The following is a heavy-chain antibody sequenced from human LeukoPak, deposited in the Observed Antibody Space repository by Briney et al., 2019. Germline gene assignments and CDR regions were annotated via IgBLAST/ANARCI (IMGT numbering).Heavy chain of an antibody. CDR1: GYTFTSNY. CDR3: ARGLYDSSGYYVYYYYYMDV. Sequence: GASVKVSCKAFGYTFTSNYMHWVRQAPGQGLEWMGVISPSGGSTTYAQKFQGRVTLTRDMSTSTDYLELSSLRSEDTAVYYCARGLYDSSGYYVYYYYYMDVWGKGTTVTVSS. CDR2: ISPSGGST. J-gene: IGHJ6*03. D-gene: IGHD3-22*01. V-gene: IGHV1-46*01.